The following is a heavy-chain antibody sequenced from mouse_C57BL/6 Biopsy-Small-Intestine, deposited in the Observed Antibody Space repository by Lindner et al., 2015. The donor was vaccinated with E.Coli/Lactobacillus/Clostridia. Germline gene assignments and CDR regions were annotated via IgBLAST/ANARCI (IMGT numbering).Heavy chain of an antibody. D-gene: IGHD2-2*01. CDR3: TTPIYYGYDGGGFDY. Sequence: VQLQESGAELMKPGASVKLSCKATGYTFTGYWIEWVKQRPGHGLEWIGEILPGSGSTNYNEKFKGKATFTADTSSNTAYMQLSSLTSEDTAVYYCTTPIYYGYDGGGFDYWGPRHHSHSLL. CDR2: ILPGSGST. CDR1: GYTFTGYW. V-gene: IGHV1-9*01. J-gene: IGHJ2*01.